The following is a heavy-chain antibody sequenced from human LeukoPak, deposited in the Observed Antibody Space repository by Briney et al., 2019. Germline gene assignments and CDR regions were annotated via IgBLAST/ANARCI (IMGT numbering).Heavy chain of an antibody. CDR3: ASDLRGRYGDYSAFDI. CDR2: ISSSSSYI. Sequence: GGSLRLSCAASGFTFSSYSMNWVRQAPGKGLEWVSSISSSSSYIYYADSVKGRFTISRDNAKNSLYLQMNSLRAEDTAVYYCASDLRGRYGDYSAFDIWGQGTMVTVSS. J-gene: IGHJ3*02. V-gene: IGHV3-21*01. CDR1: GFTFSSYS. D-gene: IGHD4-17*01.